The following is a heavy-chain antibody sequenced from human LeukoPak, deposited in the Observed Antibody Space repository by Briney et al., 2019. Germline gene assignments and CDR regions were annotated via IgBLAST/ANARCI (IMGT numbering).Heavy chain of an antibody. Sequence: GGSLRLSCAASRFTFSRYTMHWVRQAPGKGLEWVSYISSSGSTIYYADSVKGRFTISRDNAKNSLYLQMNSLRAEDTAVYYCAELGITMIGGVWGKGTTVTISS. CDR1: RFTFSRYT. V-gene: IGHV3-48*03. D-gene: IGHD3-10*02. CDR2: ISSSGSTI. CDR3: AELGITMIGGV. J-gene: IGHJ6*04.